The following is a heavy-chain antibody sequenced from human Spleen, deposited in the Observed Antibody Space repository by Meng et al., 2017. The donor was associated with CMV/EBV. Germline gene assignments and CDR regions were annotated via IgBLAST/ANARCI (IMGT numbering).Heavy chain of an antibody. CDR1: GFTVSRIY. D-gene: IGHD2-2*02. J-gene: IGHJ6*02. CDR3: ARVREGYCTSTTCYTEYGMDV. V-gene: IGHV3-66*01. Sequence: GESLKISCEASGFTVSRIYMAWVRQVPGKGLEWVSFIHSDDKTNYADSVKGRFTISRDNSKNTLYLQMNSLRAEDTSVYYCARVREGYCTSTTCYTEYGMDVWGQGTTVTVSS. CDR2: IHSDDKT.